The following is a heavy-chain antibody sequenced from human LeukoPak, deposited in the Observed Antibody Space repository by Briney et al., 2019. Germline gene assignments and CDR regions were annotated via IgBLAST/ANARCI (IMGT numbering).Heavy chain of an antibody. CDR3: ARLRPPSGYQLLYRTDNWFDP. J-gene: IGHJ5*02. CDR2: IYPGDSDT. V-gene: IGHV5-51*01. Sequence: GESLKISCKGSGYSFTSYWIGWVRQMPGKGLEWMGIIYPGDSDTRYSPSFQGQVTFSADKSISTAYLQWSSLKASDTAMYYCARLRPPSGYQLLYRTDNWFDPWGQGTLVTVSS. CDR1: GYSFTSYW. D-gene: IGHD2-2*02.